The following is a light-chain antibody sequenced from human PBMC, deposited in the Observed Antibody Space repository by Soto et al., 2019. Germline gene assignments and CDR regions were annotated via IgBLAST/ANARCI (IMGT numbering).Light chain of an antibody. CDR1: SSNIGATYG. V-gene: IGLV1-40*01. Sequence: QSVLTQAPSVSGAPGQRVTISCTGSSSNIGATYGVHWYQQFPGKAPKLLIYRNNQRPSGVPDRFSGSKSDTSASLAITGLRSEDNRHYYCSSWDNHLNGPVFGGGTQLTVL. CDR2: RNN. J-gene: IGLJ7*01. CDR3: SSWDNHLNGPV.